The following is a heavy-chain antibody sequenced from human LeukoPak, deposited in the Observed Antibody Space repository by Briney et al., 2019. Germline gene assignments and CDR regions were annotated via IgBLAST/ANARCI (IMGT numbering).Heavy chain of an antibody. CDR2: IYYSGST. D-gene: IGHD1-14*01. V-gene: IGHV4-61*05. CDR1: GGSISSSSYY. CDR3: ARLTTVGFYYYGMDV. Sequence: PSETLSLTCTVSGGSISSSSYYWGWIRQPPGKGLEWIGYIYYSGSTNYNPSLKSRVTISVDTSKNQFSLKLSSVTAADTAVYYCARLTTVGFYYYGMDVWGQGTTVTVSS. J-gene: IGHJ6*02.